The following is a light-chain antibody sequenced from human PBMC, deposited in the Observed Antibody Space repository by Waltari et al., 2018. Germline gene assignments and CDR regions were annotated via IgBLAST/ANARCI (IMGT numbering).Light chain of an antibody. CDR3: QQSYSTPRT. J-gene: IGKJ1*01. CDR1: QSISSY. V-gene: IGKV1-39*01. Sequence: DIQVTQSPSSLSASVGDRVTITCRARQSISSYLNWYQQKPGKAPKLLIYAAASLQSGVPSRFSGSGSGTDFTLTISSLQPEDCATYYCQQSYSTPRTFGQGTKVEIK. CDR2: AAA.